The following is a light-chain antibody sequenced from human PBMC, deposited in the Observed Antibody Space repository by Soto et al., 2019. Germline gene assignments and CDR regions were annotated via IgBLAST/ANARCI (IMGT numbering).Light chain of an antibody. CDR3: EAWDSNTNWV. CDR1: SGHSSYS. Sequence: QSVLTQSSSASASLGSSVKLTCTLSSGHSSYSIAWHQQQPGKAPRYLMKLEGSGSYNKGSGVPDRFSGSSSGADRYLTISNLHFEDEADYYCEAWDSNTNWVFGGGTKVTVL. J-gene: IGLJ3*02. V-gene: IGLV4-60*02. CDR2: LEGSGSY.